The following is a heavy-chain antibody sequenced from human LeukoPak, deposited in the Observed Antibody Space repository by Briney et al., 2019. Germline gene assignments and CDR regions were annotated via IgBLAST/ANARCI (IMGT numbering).Heavy chain of an antibody. J-gene: IGHJ5*02. CDR2: INHSGST. Sequence: SETLSLTCAVYGGSFSGYYWSWIRQPPGKGLEWIGEINHSGSTNYNPSLKSRVTISVDTSKNQFFLKLSSVTAADTAVYYCARVVAVAGTRANNWFDPWGQGTLVTVSS. D-gene: IGHD6-19*01. CDR3: ARVVAVAGTRANNWFDP. CDR1: GGSFSGYY. V-gene: IGHV4-34*01.